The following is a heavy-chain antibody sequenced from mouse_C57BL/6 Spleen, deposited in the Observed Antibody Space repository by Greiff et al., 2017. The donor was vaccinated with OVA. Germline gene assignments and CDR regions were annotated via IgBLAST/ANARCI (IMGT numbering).Heavy chain of an antibody. CDR3: ARDYGSSYPFAD. V-gene: IGHV1-64*01. Sequence: QVQLQQPGAELVKPGASVKLSCKASGYTFTSYWMHWVKQRPGQGLEWIGMIHPNSGSTNYNEKFKSKATLTVDKSSSTAYMQLSSLTSEDAAVYCCARDYGSSYPFADWGQGTLVTVSA. CDR2: IHPNSGST. J-gene: IGHJ3*01. D-gene: IGHD1-1*01. CDR1: GYTFTSYW.